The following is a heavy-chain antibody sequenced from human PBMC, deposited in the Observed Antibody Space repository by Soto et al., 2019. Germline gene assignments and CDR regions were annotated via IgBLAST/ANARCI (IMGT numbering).Heavy chain of an antibody. J-gene: IGHJ4*02. V-gene: IGHV3-74*01. CDR2: INSDGSST. Sequence: EVQLVESGGGLVQPGGSLRLSYAASGFTFSSYWMHWVRQAPGKGLVWVSRINSDGSSTSYADSVKGRFTISRDNPKNTLYLQMNSLRAEDTAVYYCVRTSLVVAAATREDYWGQGTLVTVSS. CDR3: VRTSLVVAAATREDY. CDR1: GFTFSSYW. D-gene: IGHD2-15*01.